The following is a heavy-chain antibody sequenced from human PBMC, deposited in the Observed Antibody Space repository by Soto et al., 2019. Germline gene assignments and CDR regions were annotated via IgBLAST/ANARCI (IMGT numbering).Heavy chain of an antibody. Sequence: QVQLVQSGAEVKKPGASVRVSCKASGYVFPSYDITWVRQAPGHGLEWMGWVNPGSGYKAYAQNFQGRVTLTRNMSISTVYMELSSLRSEDTAVYYCARADPRHYYMDVWGKGTTVTVSS. CDR1: GYVFPSYD. CDR2: VNPGSGYK. CDR3: ARADPRHYYMDV. V-gene: IGHV1-8*01. J-gene: IGHJ6*03.